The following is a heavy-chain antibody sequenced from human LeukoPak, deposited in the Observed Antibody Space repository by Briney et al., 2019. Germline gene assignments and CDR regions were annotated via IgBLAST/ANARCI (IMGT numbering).Heavy chain of an antibody. V-gene: IGHV4-39*01. J-gene: IGHJ6*03. CDR2: LDSSGST. D-gene: IGHD4-23*01. CDR1: GGSISSRSDY. Sequence: SETLSLTCTVSGGSISSRSDYWGWIRQTQGKGLEWIGNLDSSGSTYYNPSLKSRVTISVGTSKNQFSLNLTSVTAADTAIYFCSRSHDYGGLYFYYYMDVWGKGTTVTVSS. CDR3: SRSHDYGGLYFYYYMDV.